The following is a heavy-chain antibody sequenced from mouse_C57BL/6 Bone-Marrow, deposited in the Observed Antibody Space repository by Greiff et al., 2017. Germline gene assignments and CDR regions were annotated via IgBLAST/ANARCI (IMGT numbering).Heavy chain of an antibody. CDR1: GYTFTSYW. J-gene: IGHJ4*01. V-gene: IGHV1-52*01. CDR3: ARGDGYYGVFYSAMGY. D-gene: IGHD2-3*01. CDR2: IDPSDSET. Sequence: QVQLQQPGAELVRPGSSVKLSCKASGYTFTSYWMHWVKQRPIQGLEWIGNIDPSDSETHSNQKFKDKATLTVDKSSSTAYMQLSRLTSEDSAVXFCARGDGYYGVFYSAMGYWGQGTSVTASS.